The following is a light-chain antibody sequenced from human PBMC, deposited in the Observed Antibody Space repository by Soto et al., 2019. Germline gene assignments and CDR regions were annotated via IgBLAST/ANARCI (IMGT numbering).Light chain of an antibody. CDR3: QSYDSSLRGV. Sequence: QSALTQPASVSGSPGQSITISCTGTSGDIGSYNRVSWYQQHPGKAPKLIIYEVTDRPSGVPDRFSGSKSGTSASLAITGLQAEDEADYYCQSYDSSLRGVFGGGTKVTVL. J-gene: IGLJ3*02. CDR2: EVT. V-gene: IGLV2-14*01. CDR1: SGDIGSYNR.